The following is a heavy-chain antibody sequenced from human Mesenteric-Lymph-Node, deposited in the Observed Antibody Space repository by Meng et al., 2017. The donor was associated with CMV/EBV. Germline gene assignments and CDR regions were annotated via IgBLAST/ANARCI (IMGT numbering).Heavy chain of an antibody. V-gene: IGHV3-23*01. J-gene: IGHJ6*02. CDR3: AKAGYCSSTSCSGYYGMDV. Sequence: GGSLRLSCVASGFIFSKYVMNWVRQAPGKGLEWVSAISGSGGSTYYADSVKGRFTISRDNSKNTLYLQMNSLRAEDTAVYYCAKAGYCSSTSCSGYYGMDVWGQGTTVTVSS. D-gene: IGHD2-2*01. CDR1: GFIFSKYV. CDR2: ISGSGGST.